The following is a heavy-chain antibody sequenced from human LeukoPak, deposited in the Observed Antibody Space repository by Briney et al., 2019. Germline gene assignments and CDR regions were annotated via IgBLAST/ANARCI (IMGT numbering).Heavy chain of an antibody. D-gene: IGHD3-3*01. V-gene: IGHV3-23*01. CDR3: AKGGDFWSGYPYFDY. J-gene: IGHJ4*02. CDR2: ISGSGGST. Sequence: GGSLRLSCAASGFTFSSYAMSWVRQAQGKGREWVSAISGSGGSTYYADSVKGRLTISRDNSKNTLYLQMNSLRAEDTAVYYCAKGGDFWSGYPYFDYWGQGTLVTVSS. CDR1: GFTFSSYA.